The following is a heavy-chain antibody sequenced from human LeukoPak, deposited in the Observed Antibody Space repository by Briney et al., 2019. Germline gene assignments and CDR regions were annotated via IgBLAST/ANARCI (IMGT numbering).Heavy chain of an antibody. Sequence: ASVKVSCKASGYTFTGYYMHWVRQAPGQGLEWVGWINPNSGGTNYAQKFQGRVTMTRDTSISTAYMELSRLRSDDTAVYYCASSITVAANGFDYWGQGTLVTVSS. CDR2: INPNSGGT. J-gene: IGHJ4*02. CDR1: GYTFTGYY. CDR3: ASSITVAANGFDY. D-gene: IGHD6-19*01. V-gene: IGHV1-2*02.